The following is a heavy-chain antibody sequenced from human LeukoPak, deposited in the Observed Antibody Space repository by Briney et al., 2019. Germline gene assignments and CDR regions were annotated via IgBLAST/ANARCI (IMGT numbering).Heavy chain of an antibody. CDR2: INHSGST. CDR3: ARGRAITIFGVPHPGGDWFDP. J-gene: IGHJ5*02. CDR1: GGSISSGGYY. D-gene: IGHD3-3*01. V-gene: IGHV4-30-2*01. Sequence: SQTLSLTCTVSGGSISSGGYYWSWIRQPPGKGLEWIGEINHSGSTNYNPSLKSRVTISVDTSKNQFSLKLSSVTAADTAVYYCARGRAITIFGVPHPGGDWFDPWGQGTLVTVSS.